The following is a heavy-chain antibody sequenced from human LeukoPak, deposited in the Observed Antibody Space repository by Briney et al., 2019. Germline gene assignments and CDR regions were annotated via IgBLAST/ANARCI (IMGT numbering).Heavy chain of an antibody. Sequence: GGSLRLSCAASGFTFSDYYMGWIRQAPGKGLEWVSYISSSSSYTNYADSVKGRFTISRDNAKNSLYLQMDSLRAEDTAVYYCARVRSSSWYELDYWGQGTLVTVSS. D-gene: IGHD6-13*01. CDR3: ARVRSSSWYELDY. CDR2: ISSSSSYT. V-gene: IGHV3-11*06. CDR1: GFTFSDYY. J-gene: IGHJ4*02.